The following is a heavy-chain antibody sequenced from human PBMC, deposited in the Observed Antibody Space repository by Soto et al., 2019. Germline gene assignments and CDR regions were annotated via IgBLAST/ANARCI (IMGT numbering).Heavy chain of an antibody. CDR1: GGSISSSSYY. Sequence: SETLSLTCTVSGGSISSSSYYWGWIRQPPGKGLEWIGSIYYSGSTYYNPSLKSRVTISVDTSKNQFSLKVTSMTAADTAVYYCARERREKIHDGYDIDYWGQGTLVTVSS. CDR3: ARERREKIHDGYDIDY. V-gene: IGHV4-39*07. D-gene: IGHD5-12*01. J-gene: IGHJ4*02. CDR2: IYYSGST.